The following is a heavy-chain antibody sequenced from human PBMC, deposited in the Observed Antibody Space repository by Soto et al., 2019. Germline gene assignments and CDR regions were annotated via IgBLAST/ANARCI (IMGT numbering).Heavy chain of an antibody. D-gene: IGHD3-3*01. J-gene: IGHJ3*02. CDR3: TTEEETNVLRLLEWTRTHAFPI. V-gene: IGHV3-64*02. Sequence: GGARRLSCVASGVTFSSSAMDWVGQAPGKGLEGGSSISGNGGRTCYADSVKGRFTIARDDSKKTLYLQMNSKKTEDTAVYYCTTEEETNVLRLLEWTRTHAFPIWDQGTMVIVS. CDR2: ISGNGGRT. CDR1: GVTFSSSA.